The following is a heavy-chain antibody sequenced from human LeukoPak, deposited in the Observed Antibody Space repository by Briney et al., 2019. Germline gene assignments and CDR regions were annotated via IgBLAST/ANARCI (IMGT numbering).Heavy chain of an antibody. CDR1: GFTFSSYG. V-gene: IGHV3-30*18. D-gene: IGHD1-26*01. J-gene: IGHJ3*02. Sequence: GGSLRLSCAASGFTFSSYGMHWVRQAPGKGLEWVAVISYDGSNKYYADSVKGRFTISRDNSKNTLYLQMNSLRAEDTAVYYCAKDNPYITWELRTWDAFDIWGQGTMVTVSS. CDR3: AKDNPYITWELRTWDAFDI. CDR2: ISYDGSNK.